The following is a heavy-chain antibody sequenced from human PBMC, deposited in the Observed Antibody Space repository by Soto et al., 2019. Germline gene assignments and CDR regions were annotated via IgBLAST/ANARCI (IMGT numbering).Heavy chain of an antibody. CDR2: ISPILGKT. V-gene: IGHV1-69*02. Sequence: SVKVSCKASGGTFSSYTISWVRQAPGQGLEWMGWISPILGKTNYAQKLQGRVTMTTDTSTSTAYMELRSLRSDDTAVYYCARIGGYGYYFDYWGQGTLVTVSS. CDR1: GGTFSSYT. J-gene: IGHJ4*02. D-gene: IGHD3-22*01. CDR3: ARIGGYGYYFDY.